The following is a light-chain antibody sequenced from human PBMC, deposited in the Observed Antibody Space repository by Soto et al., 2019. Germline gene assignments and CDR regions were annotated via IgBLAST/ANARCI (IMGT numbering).Light chain of an antibody. CDR1: QNIGRW. Sequence: DIHMTQSPSTLSASVGDRVTITCRASQNIGRWLAWYQQKPGTAPNLLIYNASNLRGGVPSRFRGSGSGTEFTLTISSLQSEDFAVYYCQQYHNWPITFGQGTRLEIK. J-gene: IGKJ5*01. CDR3: QQYHNWPIT. CDR2: NAS. V-gene: IGKV1-5*01.